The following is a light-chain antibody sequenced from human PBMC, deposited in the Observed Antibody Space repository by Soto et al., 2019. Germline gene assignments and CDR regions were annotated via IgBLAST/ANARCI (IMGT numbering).Light chain of an antibody. CDR3: QQRCNVTPIT. CDR2: DAS. J-gene: IGKJ5*01. Sequence: EMVLTKSRPPLSFSAGERPSLSCKASQSVSSYLAWYQQKPGQAPRLLIYDASNRATGIPARFSGSGSGTDFTLTISSLEPEDFAVYYCQQRCNVTPITFCQGSRLEVK. CDR1: QSVSSY. V-gene: IGKV3-11*01.